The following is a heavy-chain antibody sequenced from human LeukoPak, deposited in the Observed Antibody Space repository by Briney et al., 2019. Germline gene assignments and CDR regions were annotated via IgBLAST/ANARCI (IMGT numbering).Heavy chain of an antibody. CDR2: ISDNGGST. V-gene: IGHV3-23*01. CDR1: GFTFSSYA. D-gene: IGHD6-19*01. CDR3: AKDSLYSSGCFDY. J-gene: IGHJ4*02. Sequence: GGSLRLSCAASGFTFSSYAMSWVRQAPGKGLEWVSTISDNGGSTYYADSVEGRFTISRDNSKNTLYLQMNSLRAEDTAVYYCAKDSLYSSGCFDYWGQGTLVTVSS.